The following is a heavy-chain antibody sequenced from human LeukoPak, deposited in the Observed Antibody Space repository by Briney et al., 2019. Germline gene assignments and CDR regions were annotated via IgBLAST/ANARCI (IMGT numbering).Heavy chain of an antibody. V-gene: IGHV4-59*01. Sequence: SETLSLTCTVSGGSISSYYWSWIRQPPGKGLEWIGYIYYSGSTNYNPSLKSRVTISVDTSKNQFSLKLSSVTAADTAVCYCARGGNWYYFDYWGQGTLVTVSS. J-gene: IGHJ4*02. D-gene: IGHD1-1*01. CDR3: ARGGNWYYFDY. CDR2: IYYSGST. CDR1: GGSISSYY.